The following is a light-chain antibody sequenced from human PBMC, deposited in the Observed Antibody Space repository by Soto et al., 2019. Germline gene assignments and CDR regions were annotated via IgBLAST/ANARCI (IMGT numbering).Light chain of an antibody. CDR1: QSLTNSF. CDR3: QQYGTSEII. Sequence: EFVVTQSPGTLSLSPGERATLSCRASQSLTNSFIAWYQQRPGQAPRLLIYDTSSRASGIPDRFSGSGSGTDFTLTICRLETEDFAVFYCQQYGTSEIIFGQGTRLEIK. V-gene: IGKV3-20*01. J-gene: IGKJ5*01. CDR2: DTS.